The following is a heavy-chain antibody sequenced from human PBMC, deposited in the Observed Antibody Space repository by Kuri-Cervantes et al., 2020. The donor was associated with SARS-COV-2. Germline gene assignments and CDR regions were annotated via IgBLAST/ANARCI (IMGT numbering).Heavy chain of an antibody. CDR1: GFTVSSNY. V-gene: IGHV3-53*01. J-gene: IGHJ5*02. D-gene: IGHD6-19*01. CDR2: IYSGGST. CDR3: AKYSSGWDPNWFDP. Sequence: GGSLRPSCAASGFTVSSNYMSWVRQAPGKGLEWVSVIYSGGSTYYADSAKGRFTISRDNSKNTLYLQMNSLRAEDTAVYYCAKYSSGWDPNWFDPWGQGTLVTVSS.